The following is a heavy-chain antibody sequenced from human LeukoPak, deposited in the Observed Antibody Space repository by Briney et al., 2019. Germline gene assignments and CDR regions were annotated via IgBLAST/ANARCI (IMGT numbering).Heavy chain of an antibody. CDR2: VYTSGST. V-gene: IGHV4-61*02. J-gene: IGHJ4*02. CDR3: ARGSSGYYHYYFDY. D-gene: IGHD3-22*01. Sequence: SETLSLTCTVSGGSISSGSYYWSWIRQPAGKGLEWIGRVYTSGSTNYNPSLKSRVTISVDTSKNQFSLNLSSVTAADTAVYYCARGSSGYYHYYFDYWGQGTLVTVSS. CDR1: GGSISSGSYY.